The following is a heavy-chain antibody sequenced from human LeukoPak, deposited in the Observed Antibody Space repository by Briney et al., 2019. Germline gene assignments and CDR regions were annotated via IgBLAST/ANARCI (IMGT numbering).Heavy chain of an antibody. CDR3: AVGPKGEVDMIPFGGVIVTHFDY. CDR2: IIPIFGTA. J-gene: IGHJ4*02. CDR1: GGTFSRYA. V-gene: IGHV1-69*05. D-gene: IGHD3-16*02. Sequence: ASVKVSCKASGGTFSRYAISWVRQAPGQGLEWMGGIIPIFGTANYAQKFQGRVTITTDESTSTAYMELSSLRSEDTAVYYCAVGPKGEVDMIPFGGVIVTHFDYWGQGTLVTVSS.